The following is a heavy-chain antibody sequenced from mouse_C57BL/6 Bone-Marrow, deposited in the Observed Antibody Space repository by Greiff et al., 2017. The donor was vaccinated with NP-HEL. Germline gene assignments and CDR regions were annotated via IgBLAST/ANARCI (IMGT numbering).Heavy chain of an antibody. Sequence: EVQLVESGPSLVRPSQTLSLTCTVTGFSINSDCYWIWIRQFPGNKLEYIGYTFYSGITYYNPSLESRTYITRDTSKNQFSLKLSSVTTEDTATYYCARTLYSNYAMDYWGQGTSVTVSS. J-gene: IGHJ4*01. V-gene: IGHV3-3*01. CDR2: TFYSGIT. CDR3: ARTLYSNYAMDY. D-gene: IGHD2-5*01. CDR1: GFSINSDCY.